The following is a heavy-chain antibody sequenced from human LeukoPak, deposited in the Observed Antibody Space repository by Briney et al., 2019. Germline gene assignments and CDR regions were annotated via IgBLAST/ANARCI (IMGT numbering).Heavy chain of an antibody. J-gene: IGHJ5*02. CDR1: GGSIRSGGYY. CDR3: AREHIAVAGTYWFDP. CDR2: IYYSWST. V-gene: IGHV4-31*03. Sequence: SQTLSLPCTVSGGSIRSGGYYWSWIRQHPGKGLEWIWYIYYSWSTYYNPSLKSRVTISVDTSKNQFSLKLSSVTAADTAVYYCAREHIAVAGTYWFDPWGQGTLVSVSS. D-gene: IGHD6-19*01.